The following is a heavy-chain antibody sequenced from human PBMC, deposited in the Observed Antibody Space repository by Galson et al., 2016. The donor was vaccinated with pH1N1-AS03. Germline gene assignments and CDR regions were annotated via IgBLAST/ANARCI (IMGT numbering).Heavy chain of an antibody. Sequence: QSGAEVKKPGESLKISCKTSGYIFTSYWVAWVRHMPGKGLEWMGIIYPGDSDTRYSPSFQGQVTISADRSIHTAYLQWSSLMAPDTAIYYCARQVRDGYKYYFDYWGQGILVTVSS. J-gene: IGHJ4*02. CDR2: IYPGDSDT. V-gene: IGHV5-51*01. CDR3: ARQVRDGYKYYFDY. D-gene: IGHD5-24*01. CDR1: GYIFTSYW.